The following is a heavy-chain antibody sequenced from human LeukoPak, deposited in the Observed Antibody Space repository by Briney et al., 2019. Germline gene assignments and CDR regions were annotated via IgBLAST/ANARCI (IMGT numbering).Heavy chain of an antibody. Sequence: GGSLRLSCAASGFTFSSYAMHWVRQAPGKGLEWVAVISYDGSNKYYADSVKGRLTISRDNSKNTVYLEMNSLRAEDTAVYYCAKDQGIAARHFDYWGQGTLVTVSS. V-gene: IGHV3-30-3*01. J-gene: IGHJ4*02. CDR3: AKDQGIAARHFDY. CDR2: ISYDGSNK. D-gene: IGHD6-6*01. CDR1: GFTFSSYA.